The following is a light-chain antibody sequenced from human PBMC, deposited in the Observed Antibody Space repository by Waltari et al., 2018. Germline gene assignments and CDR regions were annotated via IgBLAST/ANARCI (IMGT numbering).Light chain of an antibody. CDR1: QPVLYSANNKNY. CDR3: HQFYVAPHT. V-gene: IGKV4-1*01. CDR2: LAS. J-gene: IGKJ2*01. Sequence: DIVMTQSPDSLAVSLGERATIHCKSSQPVLYSANNKNYLAWYQQKPGQPPKLLIYLASTRESGVPDQFSGSGSGTDFTLTISSLQAEDVAVYYCHQFYVAPHTFGQGTRLVIK.